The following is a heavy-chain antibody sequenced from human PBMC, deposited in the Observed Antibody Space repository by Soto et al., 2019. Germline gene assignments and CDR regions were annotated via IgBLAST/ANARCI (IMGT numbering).Heavy chain of an antibody. CDR1: GGSISSYY. V-gene: IGHV4-59*01. D-gene: IGHD1-1*01. Sequence: PSETLSLTCTVSGGSISSYYWSWIRQPPGKGLEWIGYIYYSGSTNYNPSLKSRVTISVDTSKNQFSLKLSSVTAADTAVYYCARCSFWNPSWFDPWGQGTLVTVSS. CDR2: IYYSGST. CDR3: ARCSFWNPSWFDP. J-gene: IGHJ5*02.